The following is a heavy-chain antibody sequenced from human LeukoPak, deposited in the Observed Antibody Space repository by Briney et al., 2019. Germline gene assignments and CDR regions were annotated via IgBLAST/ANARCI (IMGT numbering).Heavy chain of an antibody. CDR2: IYYSGST. CDR1: GGSISSSSYY. J-gene: IGHJ2*01. CDR3: ARDHDTAMVISDWYFDL. V-gene: IGHV4-39*07. D-gene: IGHD5-18*01. Sequence: SETLSPTCTVSGGSISSSSYYWGWIRQPPGKGLEWIGSIYYSGSTYYNPSLKSRVTISVDTSKNQFSLKLSSVTAADTAVYYCARDHDTAMVISDWYFDLWGRGTLVTVSS.